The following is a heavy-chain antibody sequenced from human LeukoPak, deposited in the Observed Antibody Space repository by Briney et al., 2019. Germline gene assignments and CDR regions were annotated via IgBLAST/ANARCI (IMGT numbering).Heavy chain of an antibody. D-gene: IGHD1-1*01. Sequence: PSETLSLTCTVSGGSLSSFYWSWIRQPAGSGLEWIGRIYTSGSTSYKPSLKSRVTMSADTSKNQFSLKLTSVTPADTAVYFCARGGGTTFDYWGQGALVTVSS. CDR1: GGSLSSFY. V-gene: IGHV4-4*07. CDR3: ARGGGTTFDY. J-gene: IGHJ4*02. CDR2: IYTSGST.